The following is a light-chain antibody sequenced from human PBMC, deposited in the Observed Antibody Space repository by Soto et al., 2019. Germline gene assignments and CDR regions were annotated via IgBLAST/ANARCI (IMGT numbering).Light chain of an antibody. J-gene: IGLJ3*02. CDR3: HVGDSSTAV. CDR2: MDS. CDR1: NIGTRN. V-gene: IGLV3-9*01. Sequence: SYELTQPLSVSVPLGQTASITCRGNNIGTRNVHWYQQKPGQAPVLVFYMDSNRPSGIPERFAGSNSSKTATLTFSRAQDGDEDDYYSHVGDSSTAVFGGGTKLTVL.